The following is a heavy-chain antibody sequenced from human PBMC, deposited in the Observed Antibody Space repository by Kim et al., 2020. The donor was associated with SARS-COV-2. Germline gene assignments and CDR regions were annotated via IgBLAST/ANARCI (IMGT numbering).Heavy chain of an antibody. CDR1: GGSVSSGSYY. V-gene: IGHV4-61*01. J-gene: IGHJ4*02. D-gene: IGHD3-9*01. CDR3: ARVGRYFDWLSPFDY. CDR2: IYYSGST. Sequence: SETLSLTCTVSGGSVSSGSYYWSWIRQPPGKGLEWIGYIYYSGSTNYNPSLTSRVTISVDTSKNQFSLKLSSVTAADTAVYYCARVGRYFDWLSPFDYWGQGTLVTVSS.